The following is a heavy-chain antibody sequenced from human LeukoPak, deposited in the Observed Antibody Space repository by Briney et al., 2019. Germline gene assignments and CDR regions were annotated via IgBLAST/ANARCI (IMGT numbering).Heavy chain of an antibody. V-gene: IGHV1-2*06. J-gene: IGHJ3*02. Sequence: ASVKVSCKASGYTFTGYYMHWVRQAPGQGLEWMGRINPNSGGTNYAQKFQGRVTMTRDTFISTAYMELSRLRSDDTAVYYCARGDYGNDAFDIWGQGTMVTVSS. CDR3: ARGDYGNDAFDI. D-gene: IGHD4-11*01. CDR2: INPNSGGT. CDR1: GYTFTGYY.